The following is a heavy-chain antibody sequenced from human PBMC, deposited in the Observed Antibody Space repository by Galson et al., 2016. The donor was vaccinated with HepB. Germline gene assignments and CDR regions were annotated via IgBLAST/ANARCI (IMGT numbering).Heavy chain of an antibody. Sequence: SLRLSCAASGFTLSSYAMSWVRQSPGTGLEWVSVISGRDGDENTNYADSVKGRFTISRDNSENMLYMQMNSLRAEDTAVYYCTRGRFMGRGGSHFDYWGQGTLVTVSS. J-gene: IGHJ4*02. CDR1: GFTLSSYA. CDR3: TRGRFMGRGGSHFDY. D-gene: IGHD3-3*01. V-gene: IGHV3-23*01. CDR2: ISGRDGDENT.